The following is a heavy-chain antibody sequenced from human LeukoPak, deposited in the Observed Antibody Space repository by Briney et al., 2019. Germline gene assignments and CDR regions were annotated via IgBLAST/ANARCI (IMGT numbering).Heavy chain of an antibody. CDR2: IKSDGST. Sequence: GGSLRLSCAASGFTFSRYWMHWVRQAPGKGLVWVSRIKSDGSTNYADSVKGRFTISRDNAKNTVSLQMNSLRAEDTGVYYCARAPAEIGGYYPEYFRHWGQGTLVAVSS. J-gene: IGHJ1*01. CDR3: ARAPAEIGGYYPEYFRH. D-gene: IGHD3-22*01. CDR1: GFTFSRYW. V-gene: IGHV3-74*01.